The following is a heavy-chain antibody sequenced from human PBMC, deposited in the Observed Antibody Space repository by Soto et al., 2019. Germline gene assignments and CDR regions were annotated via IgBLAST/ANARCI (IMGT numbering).Heavy chain of an antibody. CDR3: VRRVSGNYDY. D-gene: IGHD1-7*01. Sequence: EVQLAESGGGMVQPGGSLRLSCVASEFTFSSCDRHWVRQAPGKGLEYVSSNSSNGGTTYYGNSVKGRFTISRDNSKNTLYLQMGSLRAEDMAVYYCVRRVSGNYDYWGQGTLVTVSS. V-gene: IGHV3-64*01. J-gene: IGHJ4*02. CDR2: NSSNGGTT. CDR1: EFTFSSCD.